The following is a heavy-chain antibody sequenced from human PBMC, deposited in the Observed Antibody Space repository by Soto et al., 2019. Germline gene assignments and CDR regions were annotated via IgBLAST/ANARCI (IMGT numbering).Heavy chain of an antibody. D-gene: IGHD2-2*01. V-gene: IGHV4-59*02. Sequence: SETLSLTCPVSGGSVTTYWSWIRQPPGKGLEWIGYINYSGTTKYNSSLKSRVTISVDTSKNQFSLKLRSVTAADTAVYYCARGIGIVVVPAANWFDPWGQGTLVTVSS. CDR1: GGSVTTY. CDR3: ARGIGIVVVPAANWFDP. J-gene: IGHJ5*02. CDR2: INYSGTT.